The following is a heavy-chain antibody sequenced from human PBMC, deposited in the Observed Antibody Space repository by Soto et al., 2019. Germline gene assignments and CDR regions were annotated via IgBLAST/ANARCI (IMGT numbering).Heavy chain of an antibody. D-gene: IGHD3-3*01. CDR1: GGSISSYY. CDR2: IYYSGST. CDR3: ARAMGYDFWSGYYPAGMDV. V-gene: IGHV4-59*12. Sequence: SETLSLTCTVSGGSISSYYWSWIRQPPGKGLEWIGDIYYSGSTNYNPSLKSRVTISVDTSKNQFSLKLSSVTAADTAVYYCARAMGYDFWSGYYPAGMDVWGQGTTVTVSS. J-gene: IGHJ6*02.